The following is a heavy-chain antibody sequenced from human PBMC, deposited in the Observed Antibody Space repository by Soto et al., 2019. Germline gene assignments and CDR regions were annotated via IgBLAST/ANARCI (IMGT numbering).Heavy chain of an antibody. D-gene: IGHD3-22*01. Sequence: PGGSLRLSCAASGFTFSGFAIHWVRQAPGKGLEWVSTVSFDGSNEYYADSVKGRFTISRDNSKNTLSLQMNSLRAEDTAVYYCARGLYYYDSRGYWGYWGQGT. CDR2: VSFDGSNE. V-gene: IGHV3-30-3*01. CDR3: ARGLYYYDSRGYWGY. CDR1: GFTFSGFA. J-gene: IGHJ4*02.